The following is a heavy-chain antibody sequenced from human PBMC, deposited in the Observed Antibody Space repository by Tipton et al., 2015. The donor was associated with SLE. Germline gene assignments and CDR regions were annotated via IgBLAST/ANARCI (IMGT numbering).Heavy chain of an antibody. V-gene: IGHV3-23*01. Sequence: SLRLSCAASGFVFSSYAMGWVRQAPGKGLEWVSGITGRGGSTDYAAPVKGRFIISRDDSRNTLYLQMNSLKTEDTAVYYCTTERNVDIWGQGTMVTISS. J-gene: IGHJ3*02. CDR1: GFVFSSYA. CDR2: ITGRGGST. CDR3: TTERNVDI.